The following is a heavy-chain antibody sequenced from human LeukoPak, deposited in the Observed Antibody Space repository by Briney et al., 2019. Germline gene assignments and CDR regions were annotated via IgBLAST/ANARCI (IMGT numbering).Heavy chain of an antibody. V-gene: IGHV5-51*01. CDR3: ARQLSSSGTWFDP. CDR1: GXSFTSYW. CDR2: IYPGDSDT. Sequence: GESLKISCKGSGXSFTSYWIGWVRQMPGKGLEWMGIIYPGDSDTRYSPSFQGQVTISADKSISTAYLQWSSLKASDTAMYYCARQLSSSGTWFDPWGQGTLVTVSS. J-gene: IGHJ5*02. D-gene: IGHD6-6*01.